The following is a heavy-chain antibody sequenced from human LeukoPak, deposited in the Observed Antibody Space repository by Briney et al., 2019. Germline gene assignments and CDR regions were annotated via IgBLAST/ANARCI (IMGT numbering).Heavy chain of an antibody. CDR2: IDWDDDK. V-gene: IGHV2-70*04. J-gene: IGHJ4*02. CDR3: ARGTSGSYLDY. D-gene: IGHD1-26*01. Sequence: SGPTLVNXTQTLTLTCTFSGFSLSTSGMRVSWIRQPPGKALEWLARIDWDDDKFYSTSLKTRLTISKDTSKNQVVLTMTNMDPVDTATYYCARGTSGSYLDYWGQGTLVTVSS. CDR1: GFSLSTSGMR.